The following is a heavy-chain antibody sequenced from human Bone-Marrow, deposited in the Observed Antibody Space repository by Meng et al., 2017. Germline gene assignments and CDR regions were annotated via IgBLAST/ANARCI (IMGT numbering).Heavy chain of an antibody. J-gene: IGHJ4*02. CDR2: INTNTGNP. CDR1: GYTFTTYA. Sequence: HVQLVQSGFELRKPWASVKVSCKASGYTFTTYAMNWVRQAPGQGLEWMGWINTNTGNPTYAQGFTGRFVFSLDTSVSTAYLQISSLKAEDTAVYYCARPPHYFGSGSYYFDYWGQGTLVTVSS. CDR3: ARPPHYFGSGSYYFDY. D-gene: IGHD3-10*01. V-gene: IGHV7-4-1*02.